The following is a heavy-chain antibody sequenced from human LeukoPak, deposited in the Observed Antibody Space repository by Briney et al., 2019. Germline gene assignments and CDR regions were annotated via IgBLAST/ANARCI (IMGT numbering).Heavy chain of an antibody. J-gene: IGHJ6*03. CDR2: NYYSGSS. D-gene: IGHD2-2*01. V-gene: IGHV4-39*07. CDR1: GGSISSSSYY. Sequence: SETLSLTCTVSGGSISSSSYYWGWIRPPPGKGLEWIGSNYYSGSSYYNPSLKSRVTTSVDTSKNQFSLTMSSVTAADTAVYYCARTTEGYCRSTSYSWCYYYYMDVWGKGTTVTVSS. CDR3: ARTTEGYCRSTSYSWCYYYYMDV.